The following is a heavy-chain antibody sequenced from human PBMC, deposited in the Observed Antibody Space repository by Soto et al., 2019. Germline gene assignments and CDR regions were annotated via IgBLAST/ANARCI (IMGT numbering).Heavy chain of an antibody. Sequence: SGTLSLTCTVSGGSISSSGYYWGWIRQPPGKGLEWIGSIYYSGSTSYNPSLKSRVTMSVDTSKNQLSLKLSSVTAADTAVYYCARLHCNSPNCVPLDPWGQGTLVTVS. CDR2: IYYSGST. CDR3: ARLHCNSPNCVPLDP. V-gene: IGHV4-39*01. J-gene: IGHJ5*02. CDR1: GGSISSSGYY. D-gene: IGHD2-2*01.